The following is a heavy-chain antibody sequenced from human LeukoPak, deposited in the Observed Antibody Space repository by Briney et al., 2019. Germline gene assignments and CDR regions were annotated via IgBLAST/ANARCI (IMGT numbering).Heavy chain of an antibody. D-gene: IGHD3-3*01. Sequence: SVKVSCKASGGTFSSYAISWVRQAPGQGLEWMGRIIPIFGTANYAQKFQGRVTITTDESTSTAYMELSSLRSEDTAVYYCPRGYDFWSGSNWFDPWGQGTLVTVSS. V-gene: IGHV1-69*05. J-gene: IGHJ5*02. CDR2: IIPIFGTA. CDR1: GGTFSSYA. CDR3: PRGYDFWSGSNWFDP.